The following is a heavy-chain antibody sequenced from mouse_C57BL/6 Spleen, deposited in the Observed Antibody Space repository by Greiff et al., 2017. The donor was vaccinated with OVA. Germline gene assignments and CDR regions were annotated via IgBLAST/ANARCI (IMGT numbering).Heavy chain of an antibody. CDR3: ARGGPYYGSRGAWFAY. J-gene: IGHJ3*01. CDR1: GFTFSDYG. Sequence: DVKLVESGGGLVKPGGSLKLSCAASGFTFSDYGMHWVRQAPEKGLEWVAYISSGSSTIYYADTVKGRFTISRDNAKNTLFLQMTSLRSEDTAMYYCARGGPYYGSRGAWFAYWGQGTLVTVSA. D-gene: IGHD1-1*01. CDR2: ISSGSSTI. V-gene: IGHV5-17*01.